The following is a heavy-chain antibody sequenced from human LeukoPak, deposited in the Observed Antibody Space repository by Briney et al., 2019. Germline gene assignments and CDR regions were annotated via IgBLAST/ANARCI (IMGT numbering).Heavy chain of an antibody. D-gene: IGHD1-7*01. CDR1: GGSISSGGYY. CDR3: AGKLSRTAFDI. CDR2: IYYSGST. J-gene: IGHJ3*02. V-gene: IGHV4-31*03. Sequence: SESLSLTCTVSGGSISSGGYYWSWIRQHPGKGLEWIGYIYYSGSTYYNPSLKSRVTISVDTSKNQFSLKLSSVTAADTAVYYCAGKLSRTAFDIWGQGTMVTVSS.